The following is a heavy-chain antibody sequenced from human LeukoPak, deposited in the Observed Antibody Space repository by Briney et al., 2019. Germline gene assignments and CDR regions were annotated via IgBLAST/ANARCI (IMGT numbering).Heavy chain of an antibody. CDR1: GGSFSGYY. Sequence: SETLSLTCAVYGGSFSGYYWTCIRQPPGKGLEWIGEINHSGSTNYNPSLKSRVTISVDTSKNQFSLKLNSVTAADTAVYYCARTGITADYWGQGTLVTVSS. V-gene: IGHV4-34*01. CDR3: ARTGITADY. D-gene: IGHD3-16*01. CDR2: INHSGST. J-gene: IGHJ4*02.